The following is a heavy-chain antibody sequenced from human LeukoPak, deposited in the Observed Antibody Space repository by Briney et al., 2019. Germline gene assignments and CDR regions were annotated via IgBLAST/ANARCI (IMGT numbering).Heavy chain of an antibody. CDR3: ARETNSSGYYYYFDY. J-gene: IGHJ4*02. CDR2: INHSGST. CDR1: GGSISSYY. Sequence: PSETLSLTCTVSGGSISSYYWSWIRQPPGKGLEWIGEINHSGSTNYNPSLKSRVTISVDTSKNQFSLKLSSVTAADTAVYYCARETNSSGYYYYFDYWGQGTLVTVSS. D-gene: IGHD3-22*01. V-gene: IGHV4-34*01.